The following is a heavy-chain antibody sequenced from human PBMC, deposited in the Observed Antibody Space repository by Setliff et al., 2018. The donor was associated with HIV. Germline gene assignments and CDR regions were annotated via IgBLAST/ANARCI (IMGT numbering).Heavy chain of an antibody. J-gene: IGHJ3*02. CDR3: ARRVIAVPGTDDAFDI. CDR1: GYTFTIYG. V-gene: IGHV1-18*01. Sequence: ASVKVSCKASGYTFTIYGITWVRQAPGQGLEWMGWISGYNGKTNYAQKYQDRVTMTTNISTSMAYMEVRGLTSDDTAVYYCARRVIAVPGTDDAFDIWGHGTMVTV. D-gene: IGHD6-19*01. CDR2: ISGYNGKT.